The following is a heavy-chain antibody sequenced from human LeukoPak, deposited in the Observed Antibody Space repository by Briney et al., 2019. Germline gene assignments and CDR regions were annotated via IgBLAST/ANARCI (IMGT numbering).Heavy chain of an antibody. CDR3: ARVLREMATLTFDY. CDR1: GFTVSSNY. CDR2: IYSGGST. J-gene: IGHJ4*02. V-gene: IGHV3-53*01. D-gene: IGHD5-24*01. Sequence: PGGSLRLSCAASGFTVSSNYMSWVSQAPGKGLEWVSVIYSGGSTYYADSVKGRFTISRDNSKNTLYLQMNSLRAEDTAVYHCARVLREMATLTFDYWGQGTLVTVSS.